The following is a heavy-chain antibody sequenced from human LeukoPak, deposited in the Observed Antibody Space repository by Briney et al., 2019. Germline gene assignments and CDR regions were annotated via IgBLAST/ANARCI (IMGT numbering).Heavy chain of an antibody. D-gene: IGHD1-14*01. CDR2: IKYDGSEK. V-gene: IGHV3-7*03. CDR1: AFTFSNHW. CDR3: VRDYNSLI. Sequence: GGSLRLSCAASAFTFSNHWTNWVRQAPGKGLEWVANIKYDGSEKNYVDSVKGRFTISRDNAQNSLYLQMNGLRAEDTAVYYCVRDYNSLIWGQGTMVMVSS. J-gene: IGHJ3*02.